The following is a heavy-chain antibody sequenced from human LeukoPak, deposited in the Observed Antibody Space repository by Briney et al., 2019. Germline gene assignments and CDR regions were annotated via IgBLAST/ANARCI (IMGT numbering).Heavy chain of an antibody. Sequence: GGSLRLSCAASGFTFSSYWMQWVPPAPGKGLVWVSRLIPDGSSTPSADSVKGRFTISRDNAKNTLYLQIGSLRADDTAVYDCTGMSREAPGLPDLDGWGNGATV. CDR3: TGMSREAPGLPDLDG. D-gene: IGHD5-24*01. CDR1: GFTFSSYW. J-gene: IGHJ6*03. V-gene: IGHV3-74*01. CDR2: LIPDGSST.